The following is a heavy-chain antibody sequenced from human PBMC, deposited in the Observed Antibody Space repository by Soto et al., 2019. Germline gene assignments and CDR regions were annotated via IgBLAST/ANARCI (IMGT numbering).Heavy chain of an antibody. J-gene: IGHJ4*02. D-gene: IGHD6-13*01. CDR3: AKDQGSSWYEIDY. CDR2: NSGSGGST. V-gene: IGHV3-23*01. Sequence: LRLSCAASGFTFSNYAVTWVRQAPGKGLEWVSTNSGSGGSTYYADSVKGRFTISRDNSKNTLYLQMNSLRAEDTAVYYCAKDQGSSWYEIDYWGQGTLVTVSS. CDR1: GFTFSNYA.